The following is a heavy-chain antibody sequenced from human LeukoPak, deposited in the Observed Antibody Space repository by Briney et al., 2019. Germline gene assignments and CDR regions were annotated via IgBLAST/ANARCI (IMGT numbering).Heavy chain of an antibody. J-gene: IGHJ4*02. V-gene: IGHV1-46*01. CDR2: INPSGGST. D-gene: IGHD1-26*01. CDR3: ASAARVSGSYSGGLDY. CDR1: GYTFTSYY. Sequence: ASVKVSCKASGYTFTSYYMHWVRQAPGQGLEWMGIINPSGGSTSYAQKFQGRVTMTRDTSTSTVYMELSSLRSEDTAVYYCASAARVSGSYSGGLDYWGQGTLVTVSS.